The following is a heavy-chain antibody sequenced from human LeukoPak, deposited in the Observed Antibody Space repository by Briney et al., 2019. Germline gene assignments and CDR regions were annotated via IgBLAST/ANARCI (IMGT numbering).Heavy chain of an antibody. J-gene: IGHJ4*02. CDR3: ARDPNAVVVPAGDFDY. CDR2: SYDGSNK. V-gene: IGHV3-30-3*01. D-gene: IGHD2-2*01. Sequence: SYDGSNKYYAACGKGRFTISRDNSKNTLYLQMNSLRAEDTAVYYCARDPNAVVVPAGDFDYWGQGTLVTVSS.